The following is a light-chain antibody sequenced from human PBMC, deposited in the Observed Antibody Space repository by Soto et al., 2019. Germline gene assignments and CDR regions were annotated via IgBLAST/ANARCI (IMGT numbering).Light chain of an antibody. CDR3: QQYDHLPPWT. CDR2: GAS. Sequence: EIVMTQSPATLSVSPGQRATLSCRASQSVGNNLAWYQQKPGQAPRLLIYGASTREDGIPARFSGRGSGTEFTLTIASLQPEDCALYYCQQYDHLPPWTFGQGTKVEIK. J-gene: IGKJ1*01. CDR1: QSVGNN. V-gene: IGKV3-15*01.